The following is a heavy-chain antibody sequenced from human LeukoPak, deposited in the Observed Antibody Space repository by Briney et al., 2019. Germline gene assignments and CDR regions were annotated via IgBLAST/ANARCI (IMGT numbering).Heavy chain of an antibody. D-gene: IGHD2-15*01. CDR2: ISYDGSNK. Sequence: GGSLRLSCAASGFTFSSYAMHWVRQAPGKGLEWVAVISYDGSNKYYADSVKGRFTISRDNSKNTLHLQMNSLRAEDTAVYYCARDSDIVVVVAATHAFDIWGQGTMVTVSS. CDR1: GFTFSSYA. J-gene: IGHJ3*02. CDR3: ARDSDIVVVVAATHAFDI. V-gene: IGHV3-30-3*01.